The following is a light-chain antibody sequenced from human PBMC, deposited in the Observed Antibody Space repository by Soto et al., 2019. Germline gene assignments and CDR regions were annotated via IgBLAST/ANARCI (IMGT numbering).Light chain of an antibody. CDR1: QGISIY. CDR3: QQSYSSPLT. V-gene: IGKV1-39*01. CDR2: GSS. Sequence: IQMTQSPSYLSASLRDRVTITRRASQGISIYLTWYQQKPGKAPNLLIYGSSSLQSGVPSRFSGSGSGTDFTLTIDSLQLADFATYYCQQSYSSPLTFGGGTKVDIK. J-gene: IGKJ4*01.